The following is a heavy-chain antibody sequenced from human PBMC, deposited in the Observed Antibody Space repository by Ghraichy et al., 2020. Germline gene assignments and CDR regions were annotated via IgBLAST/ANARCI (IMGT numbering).Heavy chain of an antibody. V-gene: IGHV3-23*01. D-gene: IGHD3-10*01. J-gene: IGHJ4*02. Sequence: GGSLRLSCAASGFTFSSYAMSWVRQAPGKGLEWVSAISGSGGSTYYADSVKGRFTISRDNSKNTLYLQMNSLRAEDTAVYYCAKDGELWTGVTPYYFDYWGQGTLVTVSS. CDR3: AKDGELWTGVTPYYFDY. CDR1: GFTFSSYA. CDR2: ISGSGGST.